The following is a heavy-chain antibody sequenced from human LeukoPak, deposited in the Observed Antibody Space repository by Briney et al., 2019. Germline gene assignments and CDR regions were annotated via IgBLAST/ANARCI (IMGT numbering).Heavy chain of an antibody. D-gene: IGHD3-10*01. CDR3: ARDYEVLWFGEYSSFALFDP. J-gene: IGHJ5*02. V-gene: IGHV1-8*02. CDR1: GYTFTSYD. CDR2: MNPNSGNT. Sequence: VASVKVSCKASGYTFTSYDINWVRQATGQGLEWMGWMNPNSGNTGYAQKLHGRVTMTRDTSISTAYMELSRLRSDDTAVYYCARDYEVLWFGEYSSFALFDPWGQGTLVTVSS.